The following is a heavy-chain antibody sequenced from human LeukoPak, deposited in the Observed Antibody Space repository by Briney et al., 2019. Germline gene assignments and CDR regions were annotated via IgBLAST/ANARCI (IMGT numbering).Heavy chain of an antibody. Sequence: GGSLRLSCAASGFTFSSYAMHWVRQAPGKGLEWVAVISYDGSNKYYADPVKGRFTISRDNSKNTLYLQMNSLRAEDTAVYYCSHLGGYTDYCGQGTLVTVSS. V-gene: IGHV3-30*04. CDR2: ISYDGSNK. CDR3: SHLGGYTDY. J-gene: IGHJ4*02. D-gene: IGHD2-2*02. CDR1: GFTFSSYA.